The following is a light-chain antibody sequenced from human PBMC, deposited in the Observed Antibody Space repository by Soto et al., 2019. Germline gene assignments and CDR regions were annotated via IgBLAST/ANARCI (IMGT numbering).Light chain of an antibody. Sequence: QSALTQPASVSGSPGQSITISCTGTSSDVGNNNYVSWYQHNPGRAPKVMICDVTNRPSGVSNRFSGSKSGNTASLTISGLQSEDEADYYCSSYTSSSSYVFGSGTKLTVL. CDR1: SSDVGNNNY. CDR2: DVT. J-gene: IGLJ1*01. V-gene: IGLV2-14*03. CDR3: SSYTSSSSYV.